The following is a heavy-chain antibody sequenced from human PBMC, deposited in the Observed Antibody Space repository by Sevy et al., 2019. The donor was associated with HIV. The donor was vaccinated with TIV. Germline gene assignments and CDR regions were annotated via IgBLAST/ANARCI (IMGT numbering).Heavy chain of an antibody. Sequence: SETLSLTCTVSGGSISSYYWSWIRQPPGKGLEWIGYIYYSGSTNYNPSLKSRVTISVDTSKNQFSLKLSSVTAADTAGYYCASTRGYSYGYTSYYYYYGMDVWGQGTTVTVSS. D-gene: IGHD5-18*01. V-gene: IGHV4-59*13. CDR1: GGSISSYY. CDR2: IYYSGST. CDR3: ASTRGYSYGYTSYYYYYGMDV. J-gene: IGHJ6*02.